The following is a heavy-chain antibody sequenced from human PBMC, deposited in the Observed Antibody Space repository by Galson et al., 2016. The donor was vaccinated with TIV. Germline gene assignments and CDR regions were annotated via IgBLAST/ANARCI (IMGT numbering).Heavy chain of an antibody. CDR1: GFTFSNAW. V-gene: IGHV3-7*01. Sequence: LRLSCAASGFTFSNAWMTWVRQAPGRGLEWVANIKQTGSEKYYVDSVKGRFTISRDNAKNSLYLQMNSLGAEDTAVYYCARQYYFYSYGMDVWGQGTAVTVSS. CDR2: IKQTGSEK. CDR3: ARQYYFYSYGMDV. J-gene: IGHJ6*02.